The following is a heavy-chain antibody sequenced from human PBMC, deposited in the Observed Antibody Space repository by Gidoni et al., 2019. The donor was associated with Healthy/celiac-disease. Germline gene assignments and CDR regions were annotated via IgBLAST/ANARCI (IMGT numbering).Heavy chain of an antibody. V-gene: IGHV3-33*01. Sequence: QVQLVESGGGVVQPGRSLRLPCAASGFPFSSSGMHWVRQVPGKGLEWVAVIWYDGSNKYYADSVKGRFTISRDKSKNTLYLQMNSLRAEDTAVYYCARDNEQWLAYYYYGMDVWGQGTTVTVSS. J-gene: IGHJ6*02. CDR1: GFPFSSSG. D-gene: IGHD6-19*01. CDR2: IWYDGSNK. CDR3: ARDNEQWLAYYYYGMDV.